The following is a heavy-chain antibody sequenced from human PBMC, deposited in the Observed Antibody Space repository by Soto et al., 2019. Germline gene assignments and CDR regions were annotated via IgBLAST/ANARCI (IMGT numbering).Heavy chain of an antibody. V-gene: IGHV1-69*01. J-gene: IGHJ6*02. CDR2: IIPIFGTA. CDR1: GGTFSSYA. CDR3: ARGRFRAAGYCSGGSCFFYYYGMDV. D-gene: IGHD2-15*01. Sequence: QVQLVQSGAEVKKPGSSVKVSCKASGGTFSSYAIGWVRQAPGQGLEWMGGIIPIFGTANYAQKFQGRVTITADESTSTAYMELSSLRSEDTAVYYCARGRFRAAGYCSGGSCFFYYYGMDVWGQGTTVTVSS.